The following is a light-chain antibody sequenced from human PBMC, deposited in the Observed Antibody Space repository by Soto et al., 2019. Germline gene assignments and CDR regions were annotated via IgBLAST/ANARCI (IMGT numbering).Light chain of an antibody. J-gene: IGKJ1*01. V-gene: IGKV3-11*01. Sequence: EIVLTQSPATLSLSPGERATLSCRASQSANSYLAWYQQKPGQAPRLLIYDASNRATGIPARFSGSGSGTDFTLTISSLEPEDFVVYYCQQRNNWPWTFGQGTQVEIK. CDR1: QSANSY. CDR3: QQRNNWPWT. CDR2: DAS.